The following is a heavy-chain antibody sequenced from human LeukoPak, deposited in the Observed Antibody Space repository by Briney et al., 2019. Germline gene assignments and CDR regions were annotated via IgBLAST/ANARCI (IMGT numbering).Heavy chain of an antibody. CDR1: GFTFSDYY. CDR2: ISSTSTTI. D-gene: IGHD2-15*01. V-gene: IGHV3-11*01. J-gene: IGHJ4*02. Sequence: GGSLRLSCAASGFTFSDYYMSWIRQAPGKGLAWVSYISSTSTTIYYADSVKGRFTISRDNAKNSVYLQMNSLGAEDTAVYYCVRQYCSDNYCPLLDYSGQGTLVTVSS. CDR3: VRQYCSDNYCPLLDY.